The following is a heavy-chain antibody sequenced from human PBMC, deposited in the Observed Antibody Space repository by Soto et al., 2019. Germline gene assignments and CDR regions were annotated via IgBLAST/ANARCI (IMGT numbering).Heavy chain of an antibody. CDR1: GGSISSYY. CDR2: IYYSGST. D-gene: IGHD3-22*01. Sequence: SETLSLTCTVSGGSISSYYWSWIRQPPGKGLEWIGYIYYSGSTNYNPSLKSRVTISVDTSKNQFSLKLSSVTAADTAVYYCARGGDYSDSSGHDAFDIWGQGTMVTVSS. J-gene: IGHJ3*02. CDR3: ARGGDYSDSSGHDAFDI. V-gene: IGHV4-59*01.